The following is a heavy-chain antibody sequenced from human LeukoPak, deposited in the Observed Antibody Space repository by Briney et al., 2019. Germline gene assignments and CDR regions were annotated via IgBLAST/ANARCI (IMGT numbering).Heavy chain of an antibody. J-gene: IGHJ5*02. D-gene: IGHD5-18*01. CDR3: ARPGYSYGGGFDP. CDR2: ISYDGSDI. V-gene: IGHV3-30-3*01. Sequence: PGGSLRLSVAASGFTFSSYAMHWVRQAPGKGLEWVAVISYDGSDIYYTDSVKGRFTISRDNSKNTLYLQMDSLRAEDTAVYYCARPGYSYGGGFDPWGQGTLVTVSS. CDR1: GFTFSSYA.